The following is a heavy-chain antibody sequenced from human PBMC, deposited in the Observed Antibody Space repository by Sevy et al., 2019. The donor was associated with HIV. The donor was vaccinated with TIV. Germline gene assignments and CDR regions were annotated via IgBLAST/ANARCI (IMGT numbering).Heavy chain of an antibody. CDR1: GVSFSDYY. CDR3: ARGPLFSPEYCSGGTCPTIDF. V-gene: IGHV4-34*01. CDR2: VSQSGSA. D-gene: IGHD2-15*01. Sequence: SETLSLTCTVSGVSFSDYYWAWIRQAPGQGLEWIGEVSQSGSAKYHPSLRSRVIMSLDTSKNQFSLKLTSLTAADTAMYYCARGPLFSPEYCSGGTCPTIDFWSQGTLVTVSS. J-gene: IGHJ4*02.